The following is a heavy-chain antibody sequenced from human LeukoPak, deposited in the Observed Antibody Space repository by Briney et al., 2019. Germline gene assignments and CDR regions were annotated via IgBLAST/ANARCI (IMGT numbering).Heavy chain of an antibody. CDR2: INPNSGGT. D-gene: IGHD6-13*01. V-gene: IGHV1-2*02. CDR3: ARDRSFGSSSWYLDYYYYGMDV. CDR1: GYTFTGYY. Sequence: GASVKVSCKASGYTFTGYYMHWVRQAPGQGLEWMGWINPNSGGTNYAQKLQGRVTMTTDTSTSTAYMELRSLRSDDTAVYYCARDRSFGSSSWYLDYYYYGMDVWGQGTTVTVSS. J-gene: IGHJ6*02.